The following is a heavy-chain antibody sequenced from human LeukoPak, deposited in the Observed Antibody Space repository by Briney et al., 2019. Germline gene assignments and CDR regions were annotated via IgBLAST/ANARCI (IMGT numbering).Heavy chain of an antibody. CDR1: GFTFSRYW. Sequence: GGSLRPSCEASGFTFSRYWMTWVRQTPGKGLEWVANIDRDGNDKYYVDSVRGRFTISRDNAKNSLSLQMNSLRAEDTAVYYCAIRSGGSFDYWGQGTLVTVSS. CDR2: IDRDGNDK. V-gene: IGHV3-7*02. CDR3: AIRSGGSFDY. D-gene: IGHD3-10*01. J-gene: IGHJ4*02.